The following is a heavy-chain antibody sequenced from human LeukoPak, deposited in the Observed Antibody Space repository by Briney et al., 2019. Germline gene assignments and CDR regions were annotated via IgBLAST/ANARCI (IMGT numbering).Heavy chain of an antibody. CDR3: AREDCSSTSCYRGHPFDY. J-gene: IGHJ4*02. CDR1: GDSVSSNSAA. Sequence: SQTLSLTCAISGDSVSSNSAAWNWIRQSPSRGLEWLGRTYYRSKWYNDYAVSVKSRITINPDTSKNQFSLQLNSVTPEDTAVYYCAREDCSSTSCYRGHPFDYWGQGTLVTVSS. CDR2: TYYRSKWYN. D-gene: IGHD2-2*01. V-gene: IGHV6-1*01.